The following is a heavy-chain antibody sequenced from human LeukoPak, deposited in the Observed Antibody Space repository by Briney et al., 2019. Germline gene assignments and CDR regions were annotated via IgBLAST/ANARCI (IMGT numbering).Heavy chain of an antibody. CDR3: ARRPDCSSTSCYSFWFDP. CDR2: IYYSGST. Sequence: SETLSLTCTVSGGSISSGDYYWSWLRQPPGKGLEWVGYIYYSGSTNYNPSLKSRVTISVDTSKNQFSLKLSSVTAADTAVYYCARRPDCSSTSCYSFWFDPWGQGTLVTVSS. D-gene: IGHD2-2*02. V-gene: IGHV4-30-4*08. CDR1: GGSISSGDYY. J-gene: IGHJ5*02.